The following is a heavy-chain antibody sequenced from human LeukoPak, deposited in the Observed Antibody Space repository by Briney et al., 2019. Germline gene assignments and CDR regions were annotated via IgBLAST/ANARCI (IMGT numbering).Heavy chain of an antibody. D-gene: IGHD4-23*01. CDR3: ARGYGGNSFTP. J-gene: IGHJ5*02. Sequence: VASVKVSCKASGYTFTGYYMHWLRQAPGQGLEWMGWINPNSGGTNYAQKFQGRVTRTRDTSISTAYMELSRLTSDDTAVYYCARGYGGNSFTPWGQGTLVTVSS. V-gene: IGHV1-2*02. CDR2: INPNSGGT. CDR1: GYTFTGYY.